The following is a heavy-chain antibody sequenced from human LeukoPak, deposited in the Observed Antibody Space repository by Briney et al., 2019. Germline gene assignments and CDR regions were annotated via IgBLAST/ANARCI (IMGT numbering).Heavy chain of an antibody. D-gene: IGHD5-18*01. V-gene: IGHV3-23*01. CDR2: INHSGGSI. Sequence: GGSLRLSCAASGFTFSTYAMNWVRQAPGKGLEWVSVINHSGGSIYYADSVKGRFTVSRDNSKNTLYLRMNSLRAEDTAIYYCAKDKDPSMVTSHYFHYWGQGALVTVSS. CDR3: AKDKDPSMVTSHYFHY. J-gene: IGHJ4*02. CDR1: GFTFSTYA.